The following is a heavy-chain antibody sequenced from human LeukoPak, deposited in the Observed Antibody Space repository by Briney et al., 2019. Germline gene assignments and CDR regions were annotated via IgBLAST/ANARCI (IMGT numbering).Heavy chain of an antibody. CDR1: GGSISSGGYY. CDR2: IYYSGST. J-gene: IGHJ4*02. CDR3: ARLSWGYDFWSGYYPYYFDY. Sequence: PSETLSLTCTVSGGSISSGGYYWSWIRQHPGKGLEWIGYIYYSGSTYYNPSLKSRVTISVDTSKNQFSLKLSSVTAADTAVYYCARLSWGYDFWSGYYPYYFDYWGQGTLVTVSS. D-gene: IGHD3-3*01. V-gene: IGHV4-31*03.